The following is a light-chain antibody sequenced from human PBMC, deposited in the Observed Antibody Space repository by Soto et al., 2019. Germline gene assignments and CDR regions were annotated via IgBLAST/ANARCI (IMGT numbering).Light chain of an antibody. CDR1: QSIGTH. CDR3: QQSYTIPYT. Sequence: DIQMTQSPSSLPESVGDRVTLTCRASQSIGTHLNWYQQKPGKAPKLLIYAASSLQSGVPSRLSGSGSGTDFTLTISSLQPEDFATYYCQQSYTIPYTFGQGTKLEIK. V-gene: IGKV1-39*01. J-gene: IGKJ2*01. CDR2: AAS.